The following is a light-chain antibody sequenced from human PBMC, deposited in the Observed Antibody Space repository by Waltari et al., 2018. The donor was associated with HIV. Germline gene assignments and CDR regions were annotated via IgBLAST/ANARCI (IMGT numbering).Light chain of an antibody. CDR1: NSTVGHTH. J-gene: IGLJ1*01. CDR3: VAWDDSLSGYV. V-gene: IGLV1-47*01. CDR2: RDY. Sequence: SVLTLPPSASGTVGQRVPTYFPGSNSTVGHTHASWFQQFPGTAPKLLIYRDYHRRSGIPDRFSGSKSGASASLTISGLRSEDEADYYCVAWDDSLSGYVFGTGTKVSVL.